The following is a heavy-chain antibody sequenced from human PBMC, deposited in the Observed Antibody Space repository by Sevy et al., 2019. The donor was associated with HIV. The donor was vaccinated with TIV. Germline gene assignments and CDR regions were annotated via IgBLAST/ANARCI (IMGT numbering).Heavy chain of an antibody. CDR2: IYHSGST. CDR3: AREVMVRGVRAERYYYYGMDV. CDR1: GYSISSGYY. J-gene: IGHJ6*02. V-gene: IGHV4-38-2*02. Sequence: SETLSLTCAVSGYSISSGYYWGWIRQPPGKGLEWIGSIYHSGSTYYNPSLKSRVTISVDTSKNQFSLKLSSVTAEDTAVYYCAREVMVRGVRAERYYYYGMDVWGQGTTVTVSS. D-gene: IGHD3-10*01.